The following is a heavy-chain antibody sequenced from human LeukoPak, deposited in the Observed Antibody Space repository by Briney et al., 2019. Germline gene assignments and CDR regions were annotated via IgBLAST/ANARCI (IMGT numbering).Heavy chain of an antibody. V-gene: IGHV3-11*03. CDR3: ARGSPPGD. CDR1: GFTFSDYS. Sequence: PGGSLRLSCAASGFTFSDYSMTWIRRAPGKGLEWVSYISTNTDFTNYADSVRGRFTISRDNAKNPLFLQMNNLRAEDTAVYYCARGSPPGDWGQGTLVIVAS. D-gene: IGHD3-16*01. CDR2: ISTNTDFT. J-gene: IGHJ4*02.